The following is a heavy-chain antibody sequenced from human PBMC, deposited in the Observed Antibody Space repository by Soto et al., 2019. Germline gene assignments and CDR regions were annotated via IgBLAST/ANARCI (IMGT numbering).Heavy chain of an antibody. CDR3: ARHINEGYADSGDGRGNH. CDR2: MIYILGIT. CDR1: GGSYSRLT. D-gene: IGHD4-17*01. J-gene: IGHJ5*02. V-gene: IGHV1-69*02. Sequence: QVQLVQSGAEVKKPGSSVKVSCKASGGSYSRLTINWVRQAPGQGLEWIGSMIYILGITNYAQKCQGRFTITTDKSTSTAYMELSGLKSDDTAVYYCARHINEGYADSGDGRGNHWGQGTLVTVSS.